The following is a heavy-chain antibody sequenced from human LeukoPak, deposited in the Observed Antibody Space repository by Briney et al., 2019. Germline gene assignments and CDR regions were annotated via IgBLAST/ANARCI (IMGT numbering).Heavy chain of an antibody. D-gene: IGHD3-10*01. Sequence: GGTLRLSCAASGFTFRSYGMSWVRQTPGKGLEWVSAISGSDGSTYYADSVKGRFTISRDNSKNTLYLQMNSLRAEDTAVYYCAKVGTMVRGVIIPDSYMDVWGKGTTVTISS. CDR1: GFTFRSYG. V-gene: IGHV3-23*01. J-gene: IGHJ6*03. CDR3: AKVGTMVRGVIIPDSYMDV. CDR2: ISGSDGST.